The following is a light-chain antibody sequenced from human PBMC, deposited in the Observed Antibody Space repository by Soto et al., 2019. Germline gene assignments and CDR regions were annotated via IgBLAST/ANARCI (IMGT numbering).Light chain of an antibody. V-gene: IGKV1-39*01. Sequence: DIQLTQSPSSLSASVGDRVTITCRASQTIRTYLNWYQQKAGGPPKLLIYAASNLQSGVPSWFSGRGSGSDFTLTINSLQPEDFATYYCQQSYNTPPYTFGQGTKVEIK. CDR3: QQSYNTPPYT. CDR1: QTIRTY. CDR2: AAS. J-gene: IGKJ2*01.